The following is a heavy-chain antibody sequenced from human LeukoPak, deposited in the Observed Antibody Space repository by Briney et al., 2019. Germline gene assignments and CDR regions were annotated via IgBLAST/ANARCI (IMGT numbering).Heavy chain of an antibody. D-gene: IGHD2-8*01. V-gene: IGHV3-30*04. CDR1: GFTFSSYA. Sequence: GGSLRLSCVASGFTFSSYAMHWVRQARGKGLEGVSVISYDGNNKKYADSVEGRFTISRDNSKNPLYLQMNSLRAEDTAVYYCAKGGVGCTNGVCSPYYYYYYMDVWGKGTTVTVSS. CDR2: ISYDGNNK. CDR3: AKGGVGCTNGVCSPYYYYYYMDV. J-gene: IGHJ6*03.